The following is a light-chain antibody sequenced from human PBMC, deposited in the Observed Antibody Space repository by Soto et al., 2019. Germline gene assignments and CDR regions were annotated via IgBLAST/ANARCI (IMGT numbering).Light chain of an antibody. CDR3: QKYGSAFT. CDR1: QSVSSNY. Sequence: EIVLTQSPGTLSLSPGERATLSCRASQSVSSNYLAGYQHKPGQGPRLLIYAASSRATGIPDRFSGSGSGTDFTLTTSRLEPEDFALYYCQKYGSAFTFGPGTKVEIK. CDR2: AAS. V-gene: IGKV3-20*01. J-gene: IGKJ3*01.